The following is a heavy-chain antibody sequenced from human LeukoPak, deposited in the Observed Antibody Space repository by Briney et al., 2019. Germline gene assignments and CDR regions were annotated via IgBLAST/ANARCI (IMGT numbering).Heavy chain of an antibody. CDR3: AKKDDLDY. D-gene: IGHD2-15*01. V-gene: IGHV3-30*18. CDR1: GFTFSSYG. J-gene: IGHJ4*02. Sequence: GRSLRPSCAASGFTFSSYGMHWVRQAPGKGLEWVAVISYDGSNKYYADSVKGRFTISRDNSKNTLYLQMNSLRAEDTAVYYCAKKDDLDYWGQGTLVTVSS. CDR2: ISYDGSNK.